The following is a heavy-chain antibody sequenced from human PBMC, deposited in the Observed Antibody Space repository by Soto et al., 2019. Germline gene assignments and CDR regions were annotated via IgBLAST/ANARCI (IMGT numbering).Heavy chain of an antibody. D-gene: IGHD4-4*01. CDR2: ISYDGSNK. V-gene: IGHV3-30-3*01. J-gene: IGHJ6*02. CDR1: GFTFSSYA. CDR3: ARDGSWGNTVTTNYGMDV. Sequence: GGSLRLSCAASGFTFSSYAMHWVRQAPGKGLEWVAVISYDGSNKYYADSVKGRFTISRDNSKNTLYLQMNSLRAEDTAVYYCARDGSWGNTVTTNYGMDVWGQGTTVTVSS.